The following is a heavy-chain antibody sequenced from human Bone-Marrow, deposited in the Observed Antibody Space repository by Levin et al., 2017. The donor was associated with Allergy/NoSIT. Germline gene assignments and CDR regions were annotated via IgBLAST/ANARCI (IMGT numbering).Heavy chain of an antibody. CDR3: ARVSNYYRSGSYRDYYGMDV. Sequence: SETLSLTCTVSGGSISSGGHYWSWIRQYPGKGLEWIGYMYYSGSTYYNPSLESRVTISLDTSKNQFSLKLTSVTAADTAVYYCARVSNYYRSGSYRDYYGMDVWGQGTTVTVSS. J-gene: IGHJ6*02. CDR1: GGSISSGGHY. D-gene: IGHD3-10*01. V-gene: IGHV4-31*03. CDR2: MYYSGST.